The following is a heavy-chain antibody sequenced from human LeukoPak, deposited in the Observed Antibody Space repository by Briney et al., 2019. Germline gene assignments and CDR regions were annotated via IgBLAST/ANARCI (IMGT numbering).Heavy chain of an antibody. CDR2: IYYSWST. D-gene: IGHD2-2*01. Sequence: SETLSLTCTVSGGSISKYYWSWVRQPPGKGLEWIGYIYYSWSTNYNPSLKSRVNISVDTSKNQFSLKLSSVTAADTAVYYCASTYCSSTSCPLNFDYWGQGTLVTVSS. CDR3: ASTYCSSTSCPLNFDY. CDR1: GGSISKYY. J-gene: IGHJ4*02. V-gene: IGHV4-59*01.